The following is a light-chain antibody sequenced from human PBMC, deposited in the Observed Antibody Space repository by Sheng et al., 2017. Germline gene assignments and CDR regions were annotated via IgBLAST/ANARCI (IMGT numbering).Light chain of an antibody. CDR1: QSVRNW. CDR2: KAS. J-gene: IGKJ1*01. CDR3: QQYNSYPWT. Sequence: DIQMTQSPSTLSASEGDRVSITCRASQSVRNWLAWYQQKPGKAPKLLIYKASTLQSGVPSRFSGSGSGTDFTLTISSLQPDDFATYYCQQYNSYPWTFGQGTKVEIK. V-gene: IGKV1-5*03.